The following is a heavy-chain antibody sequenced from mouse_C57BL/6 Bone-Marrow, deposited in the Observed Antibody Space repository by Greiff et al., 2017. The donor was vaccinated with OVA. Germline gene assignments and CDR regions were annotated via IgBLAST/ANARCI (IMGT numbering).Heavy chain of an antibody. CDR2: IDPEDGDT. J-gene: IGHJ1*03. Sequence: VQLQQSGAELVRPGASVKLSCTASGFNIKDYYMHWVKQRPEQGLEWIGRIDPEDGDTEYAPKFQGKATMTADTSSNTAYLQLSSLTSEDTADYYCTTYYSNYPLAYWYFDVWGTGTTVTVSS. CDR3: TTYYSNYPLAYWYFDV. D-gene: IGHD2-5*01. V-gene: IGHV14-1*01. CDR1: GFNIKDYY.